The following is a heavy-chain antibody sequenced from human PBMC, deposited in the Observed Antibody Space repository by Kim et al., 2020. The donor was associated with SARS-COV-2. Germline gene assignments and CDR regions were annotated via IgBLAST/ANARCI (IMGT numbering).Heavy chain of an antibody. D-gene: IGHD6-13*01. CDR2: ISGGDGRA. V-gene: IGHV3-23*01. CDR3: AKGRDSGKWYLFDY. J-gene: IGHJ4*02. CDR1: GFTSSSYA. Sequence: GGSLRLSCAASGFTSSSYAMSWVRQVPGKGLELVSVISGGDGRAYYIDSVKGRFTISRDNSRNTVHLQMNSLRVEDTAIYYCAKGRDSGKWYLFDYWGQG.